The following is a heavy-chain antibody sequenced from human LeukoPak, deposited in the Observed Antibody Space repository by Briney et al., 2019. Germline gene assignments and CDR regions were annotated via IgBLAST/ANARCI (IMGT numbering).Heavy chain of an antibody. CDR2: ISGRGVT. CDR3: AKDLNWGGR. J-gene: IGHJ4*02. D-gene: IGHD3-16*01. CDR1: GFTFSSYS. Sequence: GGSLRLSCAASGFTFSSYSMNWVRQAPGKGLEWVSGISGRGVTDYADSVKGRFTISRDNSKNTVYLQMDSLRAEDTAVYYCAKDLNWGGRWGQGTLVTVSS. V-gene: IGHV3-23*01.